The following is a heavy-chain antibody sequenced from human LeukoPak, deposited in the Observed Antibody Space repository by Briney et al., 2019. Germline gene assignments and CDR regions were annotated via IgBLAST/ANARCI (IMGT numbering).Heavy chain of an antibody. CDR3: ARAGEYFPNSGTHYYYGMDV. CDR1: GFTFSDFE. D-gene: IGHD3-10*01. V-gene: IGHV3-48*03. J-gene: IGHJ6*02. Sequence: GGSLRLSCVTSGFTFSDFEMNWVRQAPGKGLEWLSYISSGGRTRHHADSVKGRFTISRDNAKNALYLQMNSLRAEDTAVYYCARAGEYFPNSGTHYYYGMDVWGQGTTVTVSS. CDR2: ISSGGRTR.